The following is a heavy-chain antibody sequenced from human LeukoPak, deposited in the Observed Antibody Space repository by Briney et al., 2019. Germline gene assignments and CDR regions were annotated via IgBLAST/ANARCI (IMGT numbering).Heavy chain of an antibody. D-gene: IGHD2-2*01. J-gene: IGHJ5*02. CDR2: INPNSGGT. V-gene: IGHV1-2*02. Sequence: ASVKVSCKASGYTFTGCYMHWVRQAPGQGLEWMGWINPNSGGTNYAQKFQGRVTMTRDTSISTAYVELSRLRSDDTAVYYCARVAAYCSSTSCFWFDPWGQGTLVTVSS. CDR3: ARVAAYCSSTSCFWFDP. CDR1: GYTFTGCY.